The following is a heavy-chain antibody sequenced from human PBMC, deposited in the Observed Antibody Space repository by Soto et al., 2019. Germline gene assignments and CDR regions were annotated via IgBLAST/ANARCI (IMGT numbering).Heavy chain of an antibody. CDR2: INANRGDT. Sequence: ASVSVSCKASGYTFTGYYMHWVRQAPGQGLEWMGWINANRGDTNYAQKFQGRVTMTRDTSMSTAYMELSSLRSEDTAVYYCARDTIFGVVIIGRDAFHTWGQGTMVTVSS. D-gene: IGHD3-3*01. CDR3: ARDTIFGVVIIGRDAFHT. J-gene: IGHJ3*02. V-gene: IGHV1-2*02. CDR1: GYTFTGYY.